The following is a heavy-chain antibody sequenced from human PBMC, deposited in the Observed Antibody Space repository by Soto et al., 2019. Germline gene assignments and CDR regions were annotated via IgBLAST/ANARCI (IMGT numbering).Heavy chain of an antibody. V-gene: IGHV3-66*04. D-gene: IGHD5-18*01. Sequence: EVQLVESGGGLVQPGGSLRLSCAASGVTVSSNYMSWVRQAPGKGLEWVSVIYSGGSTYYADSVKGRFTISRDNSNNARALQMNILRAEDTAVYYCARHGYNYGGGYFYYGGQGTLGTVSS. J-gene: IGHJ4*02. CDR2: IYSGGST. CDR3: ARHGYNYGGGYFYY. CDR1: GVTVSSNY.